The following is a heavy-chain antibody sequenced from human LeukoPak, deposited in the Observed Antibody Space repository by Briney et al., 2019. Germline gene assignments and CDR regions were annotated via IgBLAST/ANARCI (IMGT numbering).Heavy chain of an antibody. J-gene: IGHJ4*02. CDR1: EYTFTDCY. V-gene: IGHV1-2*02. D-gene: IGHD1-26*01. CDR3: ARDAWLVGTTNLYYFDY. CDR2: INPNSGDT. Sequence: GASVKVSCKASEYTFTDCYMHWVRQAPGQGLEWMGWINPNSGDTNYAQKFQGRVTMTRDPSISTAYMELSRLRSDDTAVYYCARDAWLVGTTNLYYFDYWGQGTLVTVSS.